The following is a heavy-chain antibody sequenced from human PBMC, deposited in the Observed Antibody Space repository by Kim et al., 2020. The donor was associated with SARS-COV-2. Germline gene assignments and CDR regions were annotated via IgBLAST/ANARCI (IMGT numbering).Heavy chain of an antibody. CDR2: IYYSGST. D-gene: IGHD5-18*01. Sequence: SETLSLTCTVSGGSISSYYWSWIRQPPGKGLEWIGYIYYSGSTNYNPSLKSRVTISVDTSKNQFSLKLSSVTAADTAVYYCARDRDTAMVTGSYYYYYGMDVWGQGTTVTVSS. CDR1: GGSISSYY. V-gene: IGHV4-59*01. CDR3: ARDRDTAMVTGSYYYYYGMDV. J-gene: IGHJ6*02.